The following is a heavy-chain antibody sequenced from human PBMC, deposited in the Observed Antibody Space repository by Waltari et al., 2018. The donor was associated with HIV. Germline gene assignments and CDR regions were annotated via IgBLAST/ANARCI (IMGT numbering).Heavy chain of an antibody. CDR1: GFTFSNYT. CDR2: SRRRSSSI. Sequence: EVQLVESGGGLVQPGGSLRLSCAASGFTFSNYTMNWVRQDPGKGVEWVSDSRRRSSSIFYADSVKGRFTISRDNAKNSLYLQMNSLGVEDTAVYYCARDINGGWGYWGQGTLVTVAS. J-gene: IGHJ4*02. D-gene: IGHD7-27*01. V-gene: IGHV3-48*01. CDR3: ARDINGGWGY.